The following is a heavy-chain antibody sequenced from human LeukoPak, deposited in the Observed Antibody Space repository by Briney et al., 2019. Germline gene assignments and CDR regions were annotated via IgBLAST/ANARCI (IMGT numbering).Heavy chain of an antibody. CDR1: GFTVSTNY. D-gene: IGHD4/OR15-4a*01. CDR2: IYSGSTT. Sequence: AGGSLRLSCAASGFTVSTNYMRWVRQAAGKGREWVSVIYSGSTTYYADSVKGRFTISRDNSKTTLYLQMNSLRAEDTALYYCARWGDYGSFDYWGQGTLVTVSS. V-gene: IGHV3-53*01. J-gene: IGHJ4*02. CDR3: ARWGDYGSFDY.